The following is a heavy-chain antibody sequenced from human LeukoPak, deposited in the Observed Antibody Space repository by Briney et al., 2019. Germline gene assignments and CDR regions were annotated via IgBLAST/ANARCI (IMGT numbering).Heavy chain of an antibody. Sequence: SETLSLTCAVYGGSFSGYYWSWIRQPPGKGLEWIGEINHSGSTNYNPSLKSQVTISVDTSKNQFSLKLSSVTAADTAVYYCATSIVVVPAATPHNWFDPWGQGTLVTVSS. J-gene: IGHJ5*02. CDR3: ATSIVVVPAATPHNWFDP. CDR1: GGSFSGYY. D-gene: IGHD2-2*02. CDR2: INHSGST. V-gene: IGHV4-34*01.